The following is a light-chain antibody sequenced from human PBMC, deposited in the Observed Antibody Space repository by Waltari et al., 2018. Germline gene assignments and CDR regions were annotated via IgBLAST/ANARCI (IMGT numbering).Light chain of an antibody. CDR2: AAS. J-gene: IGKJ1*01. V-gene: IGKV1-39*01. CDR3: QQSYSAPRT. Sequence: DIQMTQSPSSLSGYVGDRVPITCRASQSIGIYLNWYQQKPGKAPKLLIYAASSLQSGVPSRISGSGSGTDFTLTISSLQPEDFATYYCQQSYSAPRTFGQGTKVEV. CDR1: QSIGIY.